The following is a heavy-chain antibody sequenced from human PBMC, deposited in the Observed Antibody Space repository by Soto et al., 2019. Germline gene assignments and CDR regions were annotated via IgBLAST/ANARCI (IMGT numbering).Heavy chain of an antibody. CDR2: IYYSGST. V-gene: IGHV4-61*01. Sequence: LETLSLTCTVSGGSVSSGSYYWSWIRQPPGKGLEWIGYIYYSGSTNYNPSLKSRVTISVDTSKNQFSLKLSSVTAADTAVYYCARDYYDSSGYLYYGMDVWGQGTTVTVSS. CDR1: GGSVSSGSYY. D-gene: IGHD3-22*01. CDR3: ARDYYDSSGYLYYGMDV. J-gene: IGHJ6*02.